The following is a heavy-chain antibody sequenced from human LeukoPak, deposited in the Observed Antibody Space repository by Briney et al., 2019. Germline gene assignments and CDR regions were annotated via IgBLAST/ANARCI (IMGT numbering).Heavy chain of an antibody. V-gene: IGHV1-3*01. CDR1: GYTFTNYA. Sequence: ASVKVSCKASGYTFTNYAMHWVRQAPGQRLEWMGWINAGNGNTKYSQKFQGRVTITTDESTSTAYMELSSLRSEDTAVYYCASSSSSSYYYYYMDVWGKGTTVTVSS. CDR2: INAGNGNT. J-gene: IGHJ6*03. CDR3: ASSSSSSYYYYYMDV. D-gene: IGHD6-6*01.